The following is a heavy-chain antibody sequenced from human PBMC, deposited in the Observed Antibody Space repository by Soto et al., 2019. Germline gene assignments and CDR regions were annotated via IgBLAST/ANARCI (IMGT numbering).Heavy chain of an antibody. CDR3: ARGIATGQLDP. V-gene: IGHV1-3*01. D-gene: IGHD2-15*01. CDR1: GYTFTRYT. Sequence: SVKVSCKASGYTFTRYTMNWVRQAPGQRFEWMGWINPDNGNTKSSQKFQDRVIITRDTSASTAYMDLSSLRSEDTAVYYCARGIATGQLDPWGQGTLVTVSS. CDR2: INPDNGNT. J-gene: IGHJ5*02.